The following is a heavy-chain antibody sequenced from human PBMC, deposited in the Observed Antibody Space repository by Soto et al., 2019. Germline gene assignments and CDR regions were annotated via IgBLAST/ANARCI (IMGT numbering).Heavy chain of an antibody. CDR3: AKEGQPGGVVVPSDYYYYYMDV. Sequence: GGSLRLSCAASGFTFSSYGMHWVRQAPGKGLEWVAVISYDGSNKYYADSVKGRFTISRDNSKNTLYLQMNSLRAEDTAVYYCAKEGQPGGVVVPSDYYYYYMDVWGKGTTVTVSS. CDR2: ISYDGSNK. V-gene: IGHV3-30*18. J-gene: IGHJ6*03. CDR1: GFTFSSYG. D-gene: IGHD2-2*01.